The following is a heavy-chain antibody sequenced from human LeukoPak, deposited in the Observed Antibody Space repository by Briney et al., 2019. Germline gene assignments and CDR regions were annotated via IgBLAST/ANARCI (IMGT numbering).Heavy chain of an antibody. V-gene: IGHV4-31*03. J-gene: IGHJ3*02. CDR1: GGSISRGVYY. Sequence: PSQTLSLTCTVSGGSISRGVYYWSWIRQHPGKGLEWIGYIYYSGSTYYNPSLKSRVTISVDTSKNQFSLKLSSVTAADTAVYYCARDRGDRAYYYDSGGPGRDAFDIWGQGTMVTVSS. D-gene: IGHD3-22*01. CDR3: ARDRGDRAYYYDSGGPGRDAFDI. CDR2: IYYSGST.